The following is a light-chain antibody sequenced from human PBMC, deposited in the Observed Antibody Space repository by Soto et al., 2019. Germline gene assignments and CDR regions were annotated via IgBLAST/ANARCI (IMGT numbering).Light chain of an antibody. CDR1: QDISNY. CDR2: DAS. CDR3: QQYDNLSLT. Sequence: DIQMTQSPSSLSASVGDRVTITCQASQDISNYLNWYKQKPGKAPTLLIYDASNLETGGPSRFSGSGSGTDFTFTISSLQTEDIATDYCQQYDNLSLTFGGGTKVEIK. V-gene: IGKV1-33*01. J-gene: IGKJ4*01.